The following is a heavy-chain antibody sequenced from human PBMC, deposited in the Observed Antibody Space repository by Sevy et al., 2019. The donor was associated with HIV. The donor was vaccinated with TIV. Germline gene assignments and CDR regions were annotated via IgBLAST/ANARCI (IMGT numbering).Heavy chain of an antibody. J-gene: IGHJ4*02. Sequence: ASVKVSCKGSGYTFTNYGLIWVRQAPGHGLEYMGRINTNSGNPTFAPGFAGRFVFSLDTSVSTAFLQIDSLKAEDPALYYCARAHYNYFDTWGQGSLVTVSS. CDR3: ARAHYNYFDT. V-gene: IGHV7-4-1*01. CDR1: GYTFTNYG. D-gene: IGHD3-9*01. CDR2: INTNSGNP.